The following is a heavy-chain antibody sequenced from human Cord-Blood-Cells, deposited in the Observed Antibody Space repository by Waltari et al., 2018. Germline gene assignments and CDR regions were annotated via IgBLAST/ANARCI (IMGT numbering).Heavy chain of an antibody. CDR2: INHSGST. CDR3: ARGQYDSECWYFGL. J-gene: IGHJ2*01. Sequence: QVQLQQWGAGLLKPSETLSLTCAVYGGSFSGYYWSWIRQPPGKGLEWIGEINHSGSTNYNPSLKSRVTISVDTSKNQFSLKLSAVTAADAAVYYCARGQYDSECWYFGLWGRGTLVTVS. V-gene: IGHV4-34*01. D-gene: IGHD3-16*01. CDR1: GGSFSGYY.